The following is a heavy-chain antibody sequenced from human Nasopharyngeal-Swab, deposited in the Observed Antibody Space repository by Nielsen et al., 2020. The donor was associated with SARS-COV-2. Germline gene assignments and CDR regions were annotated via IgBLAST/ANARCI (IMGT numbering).Heavy chain of an antibody. D-gene: IGHD3-3*01. CDR1: GFIFEDYA. Sequence: GGSLRLSCAASGFIFEDYAMHWVRQAPGKGLEWVSLISGDGDSASYRDSVKGRFTISRENNKNSLYLQMNSLTVEDTALYYCAKPFWSGYYSGDSFDFWGQGTMVTVSS. V-gene: IGHV3-43*02. CDR3: AKPFWSGYYSGDSFDF. CDR2: ISGDGDSA. J-gene: IGHJ3*01.